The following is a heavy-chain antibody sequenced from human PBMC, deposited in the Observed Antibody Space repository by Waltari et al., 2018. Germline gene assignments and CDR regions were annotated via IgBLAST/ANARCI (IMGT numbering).Heavy chain of an antibody. V-gene: IGHV4-39*07. CDR3: AEVAVGAGMTLDY. J-gene: IGHJ4*02. Sequence: QLQLQESGPGLVKPSETLSLTCTVSGGSISSSSYYWGWIRQPPGKGLEWIGSIYYSGSTYYNPSLKSRVTISVDTSKNQFSLKLSSVTAADTAVYYCAEVAVGAGMTLDYWGQGTLVTVSS. CDR2: IYYSGST. CDR1: GGSISSSSYY. D-gene: IGHD1-26*01.